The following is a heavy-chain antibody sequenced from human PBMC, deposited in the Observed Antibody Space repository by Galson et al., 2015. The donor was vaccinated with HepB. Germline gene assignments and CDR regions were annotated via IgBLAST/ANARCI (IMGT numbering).Heavy chain of an antibody. CDR1: GFTFSSYG. Sequence: SLRLSCAASGFTFSSYGMHWVRQAPGKGLEWVAVISYDGSNKYYADSVKGRFTISRDNSKNTLYLQMNSLRAEDTAVYYCAKAEQTRFDYWGQGTLVTVSS. J-gene: IGHJ4*02. CDR2: ISYDGSNK. D-gene: IGHD1-26*01. V-gene: IGHV3-30*18. CDR3: AKAEQTRFDY.